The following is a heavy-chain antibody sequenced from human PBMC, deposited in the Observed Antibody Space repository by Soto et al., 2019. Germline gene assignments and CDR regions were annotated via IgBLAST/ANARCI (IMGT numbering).Heavy chain of an antibody. J-gene: IGHJ4*02. CDR2: IKSDGSGA. V-gene: IGHV3-74*01. D-gene: IGHD5-18*01. Sequence: EVQLVESGGGLVQPGGSPTLSCAASGFIFSEYWMHWVRQAPGKGLEWVSRIKSDGSGAYYADSVRGRLTISRDNARSTLHLQMNSLRAEDTAVYFCTRGDGDRYDGNGYLGRDWGQGPLVTVAS. CDR3: TRGDGDRYDGNGYLGRD. CDR1: GFIFSEYW.